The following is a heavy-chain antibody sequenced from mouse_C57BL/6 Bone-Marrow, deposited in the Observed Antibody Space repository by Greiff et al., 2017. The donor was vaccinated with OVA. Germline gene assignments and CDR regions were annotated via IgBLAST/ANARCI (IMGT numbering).Heavy chain of an antibody. CDR1: GYTFTDYY. Sequence: LVESGAELVRPGASVKLSCKASGYTFTDYYINWVKQRPGQGLEWIARIYPGSGNTYYNEKFKGKATLTAEKSSSTAYMQLSSLTSEDSAVYFCARYDFYYFDYWGQGTTLTVSS. J-gene: IGHJ2*01. CDR2: IYPGSGNT. D-gene: IGHD2-4*01. V-gene: IGHV1-76*01. CDR3: ARYDFYYFDY.